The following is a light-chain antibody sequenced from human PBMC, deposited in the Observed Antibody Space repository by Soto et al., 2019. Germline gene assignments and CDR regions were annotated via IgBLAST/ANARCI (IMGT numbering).Light chain of an antibody. CDR2: AAS. J-gene: IGKJ1*01. Sequence: DIHMTQSPSTLSASVGDRVTITCRASQGISTYLNWYQQKPGKAPKVLIYAASSLQSGVPSRFSGSGSETDFTLTISSLQPEDFATYSCQQSNSITWTFGQGTKVDI. CDR3: QQSNSITWT. V-gene: IGKV1-39*01. CDR1: QGISTY.